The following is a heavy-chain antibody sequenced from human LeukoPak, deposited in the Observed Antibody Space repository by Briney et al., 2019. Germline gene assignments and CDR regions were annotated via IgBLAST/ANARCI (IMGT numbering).Heavy chain of an antibody. Sequence: GASVKVSCKASGYTFTSYAMHWVRQAPGQRLEWMGWSNAGNGNTKYSQEFQGRVTITRDTSASTAYMELSSLRSEDTAVYYCARGIGSYAGGRFDYWGQGTLVTVSS. V-gene: IGHV1-3*02. CDR3: ARGIGSYAGGRFDY. D-gene: IGHD1-26*01. CDR2: SNAGNGNT. CDR1: GYTFTSYA. J-gene: IGHJ4*02.